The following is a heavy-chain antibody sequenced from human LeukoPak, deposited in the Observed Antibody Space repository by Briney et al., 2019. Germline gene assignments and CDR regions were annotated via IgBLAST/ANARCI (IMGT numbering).Heavy chain of an antibody. CDR3: ARLLGYCSSTGCYYYFDY. CDR2: INHSGST. CDR1: GGSFSGYY. J-gene: IGHJ4*02. Sequence: SETLSLTCAVYGGSFSGYYWSWIRQPPGKGLEWIGEINHSGSTNYNPSLKSRVTISVDTSKNQFSLKLSSVTAADTAVYYCARLLGYCSSTGCYYYFDYWGQGTLVTVSS. D-gene: IGHD2-2*01. V-gene: IGHV4-34*01.